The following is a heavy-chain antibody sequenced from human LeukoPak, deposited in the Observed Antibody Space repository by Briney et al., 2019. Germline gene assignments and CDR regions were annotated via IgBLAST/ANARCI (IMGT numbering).Heavy chain of an antibody. CDR2: ISSSSSYI. CDR1: GFTFSSYS. V-gene: IGHV3-21*04. Sequence: GGSLRLSCAASGFTFSSYSMNWVRQAPGKGLEWVSSISSSSSYIYYADSVKGRFTISRDNARNSVYLQMNSLRAEDTAVYYCATPLDYYDSSGYHQGGDWGQGTLVTVSS. CDR3: ATPLDYYDSSGYHQGGD. D-gene: IGHD3-22*01. J-gene: IGHJ4*02.